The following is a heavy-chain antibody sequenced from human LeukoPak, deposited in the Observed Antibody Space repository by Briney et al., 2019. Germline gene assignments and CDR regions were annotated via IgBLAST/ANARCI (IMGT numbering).Heavy chain of an antibody. J-gene: IGHJ6*03. CDR2: INWNGGST. CDR3: ARLAVTGYYYYYYMDV. Sequence: GGSLRLSCAASGFTFDDYGMSWVRQAPGKGREWVSGINWNGGSTVYAVSVKGRFTISRDNPKNSLYLQMNSVRAGDKALLCCARLAVTGYYYYYYMDVWGEGTTVTVSS. D-gene: IGHD2-21*02. CDR1: GFTFDDYG. V-gene: IGHV3-20*04.